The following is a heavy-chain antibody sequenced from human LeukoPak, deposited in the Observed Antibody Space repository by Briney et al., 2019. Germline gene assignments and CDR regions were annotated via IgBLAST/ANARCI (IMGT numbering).Heavy chain of an antibody. CDR1: GFTFRSYW. CDR2: IDQVGSEN. D-gene: IGHD2-2*01. V-gene: IGHV3-7*02. CDR3: ARGPGAFDI. Sequence: PGWSLRLSCVASGFTFRSYWMSRVRPAPGKGLEWVANIDQVGSENYYVDSVKGRFTISRDNAKNTLFLQMNSLRAEDTAVYYCARGPGAFDIWGQGTMVTVSS. J-gene: IGHJ3*02.